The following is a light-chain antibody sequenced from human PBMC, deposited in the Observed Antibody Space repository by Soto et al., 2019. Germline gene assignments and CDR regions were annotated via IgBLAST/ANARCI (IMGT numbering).Light chain of an antibody. J-gene: IGLJ1*01. CDR1: SSDVGGYNY. CDR2: EVS. V-gene: IGLV2-14*01. CDR3: SSYTSSSTLGV. Sequence: QSALTQPASVSGSPGQSVTISCTGTSSDVGGYNYVSWYQQHPGKAPKLMIYEVSNRPSGVSNRFSGSKSGNTASLTISGLXAXXXXXXYXSSYTSSSTLGVFGTGTKVTVL.